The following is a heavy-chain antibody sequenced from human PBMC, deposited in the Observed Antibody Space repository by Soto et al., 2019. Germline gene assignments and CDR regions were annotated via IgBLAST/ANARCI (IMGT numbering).Heavy chain of an antibody. V-gene: IGHV1-69*02. D-gene: IGHD4-17*01. CDR3: ARGVYGDYVVLDY. CDR2: IIPILGIA. J-gene: IGHJ4*02. Sequence: SVKVSCKASGGTFSSYTIIWVRQAPGQGLEWMGRIIPILGIANYAQKFQGRVTITADKSTSTAYMELSSLRSEDTAVYYCARGVYGDYVVLDYWGQGTLVTVSS. CDR1: GGTFSSYT.